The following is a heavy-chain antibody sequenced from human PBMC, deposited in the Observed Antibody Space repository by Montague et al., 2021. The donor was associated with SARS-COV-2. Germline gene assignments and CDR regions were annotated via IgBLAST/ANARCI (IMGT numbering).Heavy chain of an antibody. V-gene: IGHV4-59*13. Sequence: SETLSLTCTVAGGSINNYFWAWIRQTPEKGLEWTASVYNDENTNSHPSLKGRLTMSIDTSKRQFSLNLDSVTAADTAVYYCARGRTRVGQLSYFDYWGQGIMVTVSS. J-gene: IGHJ4*02. D-gene: IGHD2-2*01. CDR3: ARGRTRVGQLSYFDY. CDR2: VYNDENT. CDR1: GGSINNYF.